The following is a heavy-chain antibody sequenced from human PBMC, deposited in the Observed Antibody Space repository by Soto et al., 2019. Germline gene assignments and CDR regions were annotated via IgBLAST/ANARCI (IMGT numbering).Heavy chain of an antibody. Sequence: GGSLRLSCAASGFTFSGYWMSWVRQAPGKGLEWVANIKQDGSEKYYVDSAKGRFTISRDNAKNSLYLQMNSLRAEDTAVYYCARYLRFLGNYFDYWGQGTLVTVSS. D-gene: IGHD3-3*01. CDR3: ARYLRFLGNYFDY. J-gene: IGHJ4*02. CDR2: IKQDGSEK. V-gene: IGHV3-7*05. CDR1: GFTFSGYW.